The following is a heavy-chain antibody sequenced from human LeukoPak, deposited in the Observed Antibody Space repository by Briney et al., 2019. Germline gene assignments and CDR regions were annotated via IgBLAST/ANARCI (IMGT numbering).Heavy chain of an antibody. Sequence: GGSLRLSCVASGFTFSPHYMDWVRQSPGQGLEWVGLIRNEADGYTTIYAASVKGRFTISRDDSKNSVYLQMDSLKTEDTAVYYCGDLGSTGTDHWGQGTLVTVSS. CDR1: GFTFSPHY. J-gene: IGHJ4*02. V-gene: IGHV3-72*01. CDR2: IRNEADGYTT. CDR3: GDLGSTGTDH. D-gene: IGHD4-17*01.